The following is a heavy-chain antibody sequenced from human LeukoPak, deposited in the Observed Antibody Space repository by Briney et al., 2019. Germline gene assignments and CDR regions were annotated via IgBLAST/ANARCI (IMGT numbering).Heavy chain of an antibody. V-gene: IGHV4-4*07. J-gene: IGHJ5*01. CDR1: ARSIASYY. D-gene: IGHD3-22*01. CDR2: IYTSGST. Sequence: SETLSLTCTVFARSIASYYRSWVRQPAGKGLEWIGRIYTSGSTNYNPSLKSRVTMSVDTSKNQFSLTLSSVTAAGTALYNSPSADHTDGSGCSCSVPNWFDSWGQGTLVTVSS. CDR3: PSADHTDGSGCSCSVPNWFDS.